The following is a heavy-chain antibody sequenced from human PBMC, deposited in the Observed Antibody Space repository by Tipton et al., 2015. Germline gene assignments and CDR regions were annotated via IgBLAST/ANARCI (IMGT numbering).Heavy chain of an antibody. D-gene: IGHD2-21*02. CDR1: GYTFSRHW. V-gene: IGHV5-51*01. CDR2: IFPGDSDA. J-gene: IGHJ4*02. Sequence: QLVQSGAEMKKPGESLKISCRASGYTFSRHWIAWVRQMPGKGPEWLGIIFPGDSDARYSPSFQGQVTISADKSVSTVYLQWTSLKASDSAMFYCARQRDDYFDLWGQGTLVTVSA. CDR3: ARQRDDYFDL.